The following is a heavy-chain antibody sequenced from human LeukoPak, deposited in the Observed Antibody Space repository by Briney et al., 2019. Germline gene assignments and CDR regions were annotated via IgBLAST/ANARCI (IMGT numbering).Heavy chain of an antibody. CDR3: ARARWCSSTSCYSGAFDI. Sequence: GASVKVSCKASGYTFTSYGISWVRQAPGQGLEWMGWISAYNGNTNYAQKLQGRVTMTTDTSTSTAYMELRSLRSDDTAVYYCARARWCSSTSCYSGAFDIWGQGTMVTVSS. CDR1: GYTFTSYG. J-gene: IGHJ3*02. V-gene: IGHV1-18*01. D-gene: IGHD2-2*02. CDR2: ISAYNGNT.